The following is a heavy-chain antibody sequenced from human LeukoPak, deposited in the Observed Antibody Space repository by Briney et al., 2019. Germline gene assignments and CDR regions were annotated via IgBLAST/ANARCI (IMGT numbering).Heavy chain of an antibody. Sequence: SETLSLTCTVSGGSISSYYWSWIRQPPGKGLEWIGYIYYSGSTNYNPSLKSRVTISVDTSKNQFPLKLSSVTAADTAVYYCARQAPYRGSGSFYYFDYWGQGTLVTVSS. CDR3: ARQAPYRGSGSFYYFDY. D-gene: IGHD3-10*01. CDR1: GGSISSYY. J-gene: IGHJ4*02. CDR2: IYYSGST. V-gene: IGHV4-59*08.